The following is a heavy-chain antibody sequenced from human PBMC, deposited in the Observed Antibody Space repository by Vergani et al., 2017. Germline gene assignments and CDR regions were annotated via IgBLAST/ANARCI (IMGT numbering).Heavy chain of an antibody. D-gene: IGHD1-1*01. V-gene: IGHV3-23*04. J-gene: IGHJ4*02. Sequence: VQLVESGGGVVQPGRSLRLSCAASGFTFSSYAMSWVRQAPGKGLEWVSAISGSGGSTYYADSVKGRFTISRDNSKNTLYLQMNSLRAEDTAVYYCATDTNWNDGGDCWGQGTLVTVSS. CDR2: ISGSGGST. CDR3: ATDTNWNDGGDC. CDR1: GFTFSSYA.